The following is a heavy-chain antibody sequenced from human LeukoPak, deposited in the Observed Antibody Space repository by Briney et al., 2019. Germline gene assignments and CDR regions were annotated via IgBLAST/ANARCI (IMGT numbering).Heavy chain of an antibody. V-gene: IGHV4-34*01. Sequence: SETLSLTCAVYGGSFSGYYWSWIRQPPGKGLEWIGEINQSGSTNYNPSLKSRVTISVDTSKNQFSLKLSSVTAADTAVYHCARRTAMVNLDYWGQGILVTVSS. CDR3: ARRTAMVNLDY. J-gene: IGHJ4*02. CDR2: INQSGST. D-gene: IGHD5-18*01. CDR1: GGSFSGYY.